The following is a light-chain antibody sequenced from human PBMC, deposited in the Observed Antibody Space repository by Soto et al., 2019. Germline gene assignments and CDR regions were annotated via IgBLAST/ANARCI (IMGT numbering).Light chain of an antibody. V-gene: IGKV3-11*01. CDR1: QSVSSN. CDR3: QQRSNWRIT. CDR2: DAS. J-gene: IGKJ5*01. Sequence: SPATLSVSQRERATPSCRASQSVSSNLAWYQQKPGQAPRLLIYDASNRATGIPARFSGSGSGTDFTLTISSLEPEDFAVYYCQQRSNWRITFGQGRLLEI.